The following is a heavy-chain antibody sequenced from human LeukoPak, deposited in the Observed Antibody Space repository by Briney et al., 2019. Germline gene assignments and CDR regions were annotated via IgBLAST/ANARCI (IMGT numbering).Heavy chain of an antibody. CDR3: ARGYCSSTSCYDYWYFDL. V-gene: IGHV1-69*13. J-gene: IGHJ2*01. CDR2: IIPIFGTA. Sequence: SVKVSCKASGYTFTGYYMHWVRQAPGQGLEWMGGIIPIFGTANYAQKFQGRVTITADESTSTAYMELSSLRSEDTAVYYCARGYCSSTSCYDYWYFDLWGRGTLVTVSS. CDR1: GYTFTGYY. D-gene: IGHD2-2*01.